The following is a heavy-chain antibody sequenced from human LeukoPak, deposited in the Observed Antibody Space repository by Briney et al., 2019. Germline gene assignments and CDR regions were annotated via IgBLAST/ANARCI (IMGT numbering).Heavy chain of an antibody. J-gene: IGHJ4*02. CDR1: GGSISSGNYY. CDR3: ARGAYPDYFDY. Sequence: SETLSLTCTVSGGSISSGNYYWSWIRQPAGKGLEWIGRIYTSGSTNYNPSLKSRVTISVDTSKNQFSLKLRSVTAADTAVYYCARGAYPDYFDYWGQGALVTVSS. V-gene: IGHV4-61*02. CDR2: IYTSGST.